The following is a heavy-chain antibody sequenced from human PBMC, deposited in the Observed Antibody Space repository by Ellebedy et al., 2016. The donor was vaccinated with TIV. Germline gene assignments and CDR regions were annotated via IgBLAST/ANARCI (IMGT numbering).Heavy chain of an antibody. CDR3: AGYYGSGSYWLGWFDP. CDR2: IYYSGAT. CDR1: GGSLRNTPYY. D-gene: IGHD3-10*01. V-gene: IGHV4-39*07. Sequence: SETLSLTXTVSGGSLRNTPYYWGWIRQPLGKGLQWIANIYYSGATYYNPSLKSRVTISADTSKNQFSLRLSSVSAADTAVYYCAGYYGSGSYWLGWFDPWGQGALVTVSS. J-gene: IGHJ5*02.